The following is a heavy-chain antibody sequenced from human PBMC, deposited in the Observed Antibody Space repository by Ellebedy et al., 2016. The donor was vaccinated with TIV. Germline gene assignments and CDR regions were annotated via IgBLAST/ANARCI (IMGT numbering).Heavy chain of an antibody. J-gene: IGHJ6*02. Sequence: AASVKVSCKASGGTFSSYAISWVRQAPGQGLEWMGRIIPILGIANYAQKFQGRVTITADKSTSTAYMELSSLRSEDTAVYCCAFSVRGLSGYYYGMDVWGQGTTVTVSS. V-gene: IGHV1-69*04. CDR1: GGTFSSYA. D-gene: IGHD3-16*02. CDR2: IIPILGIA. CDR3: AFSVRGLSGYYYGMDV.